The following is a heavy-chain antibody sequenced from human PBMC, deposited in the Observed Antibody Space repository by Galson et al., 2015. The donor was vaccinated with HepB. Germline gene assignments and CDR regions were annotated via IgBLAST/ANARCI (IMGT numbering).Heavy chain of an antibody. CDR3: ARGIPMVRGTIPRRWFDP. J-gene: IGHJ5*02. V-gene: IGHV4-59*12. CDR2: LYHRGNT. D-gene: IGHD3-10*01. CDR1: GGSIRNYY. Sequence: SETLSLTCTVSGGSIRNYYWSWIRQPPGKGLEWIGYLYHRGNTDYNPSLKSRVTISADTSKNVVSLELSSVTAADTAVYYCARGIPMVRGTIPRRWFDPWGQGTLVTVSS.